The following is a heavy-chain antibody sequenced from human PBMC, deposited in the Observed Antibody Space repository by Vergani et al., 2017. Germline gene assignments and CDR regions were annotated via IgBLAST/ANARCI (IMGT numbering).Heavy chain of an antibody. D-gene: IGHD2-2*01. V-gene: IGHV3-30-3*01. CDR3: ARDPAGYCSSTSCPNWYFDL. Sequence: QVQLVESGGGVVQPGRSLRLSCAASGFTFSSYAMHWVRQAPGKGLEWVAVISYDGSNKYYADSVKGRFTISRDNSKNTLYLQMNSLRAEDTAVYYCARDPAGYCSSTSCPNWYFDLWGRGTLVTVSS. CDR1: GFTFSSYA. CDR2: ISYDGSNK. J-gene: IGHJ2*01.